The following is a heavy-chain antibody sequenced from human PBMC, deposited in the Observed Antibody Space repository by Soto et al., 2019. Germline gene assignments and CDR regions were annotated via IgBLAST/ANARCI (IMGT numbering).Heavy chain of an antibody. D-gene: IGHD1-20*01. CDR3: ASVSITGTTVPYYYYYYGMDV. V-gene: IGHV1-69*13. Sequence: GASVKVSCKASGGTFSSYAISWVRQAPGQGLEWMGGIIPIFGTANYAQKFQGRVTITADESTSTAYMELSSLRSEDTAVYYCASVSITGTTVPYYYYYYGMDVWGQGTTVTVSS. J-gene: IGHJ6*02. CDR2: IIPIFGTA. CDR1: GGTFSSYA.